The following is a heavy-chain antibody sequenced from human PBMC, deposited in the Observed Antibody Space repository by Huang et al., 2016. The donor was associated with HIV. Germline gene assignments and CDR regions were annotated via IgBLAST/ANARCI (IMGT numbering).Heavy chain of an antibody. V-gene: IGHV3-7*01. Sequence: EVQLVESGGGLVQPGGSVRLSCAASGVTFSRYWMTWVRQAPGKGLEWVANIKRDGSEKNYVDSVKGRFTISRDNAKNSLYLQMNSLRVEDTGVYYCATSRGSSRYWGQGTLVTVSS. CDR2: IKRDGSEK. CDR3: ATSRGSSRY. CDR1: GVTFSRYW. J-gene: IGHJ4*02. D-gene: IGHD1-26*01.